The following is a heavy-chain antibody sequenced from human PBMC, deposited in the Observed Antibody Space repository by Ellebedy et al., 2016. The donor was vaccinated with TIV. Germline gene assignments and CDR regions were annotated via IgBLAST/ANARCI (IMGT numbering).Heavy chain of an antibody. V-gene: IGHV4-39*01. D-gene: IGHD6-13*01. CDR2: IYYRGST. CDR3: ARHSGTSSWYVYYFDY. CDR1: GGSISSSSYY. J-gene: IGHJ4*02. Sequence: MPSETLSLTCTVSGGSISSSSYYWGWIRQPPGKGLEWIGSIYYRGSTNYNPSLKSRVTISVDTSKNQYSVKLSSVTATETAVYYCARHSGTSSWYVYYFDYWGQGALVTVSS.